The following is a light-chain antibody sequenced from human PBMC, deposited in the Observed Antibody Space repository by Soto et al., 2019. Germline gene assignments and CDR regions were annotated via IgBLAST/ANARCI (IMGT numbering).Light chain of an antibody. CDR3: QQYDSSPLT. Sequence: EIVLTQSPGTLSLSPGEGATLSCRASLRVASSFLAWYQQKPDQAPRPLIYVASSRATGIPDRFSGSGSGTDFTLTISRLEPEDVAVYFCQQYDSSPLTFGGGTKVEIK. CDR1: LRVASSF. V-gene: IGKV3-20*01. J-gene: IGKJ4*01. CDR2: VAS.